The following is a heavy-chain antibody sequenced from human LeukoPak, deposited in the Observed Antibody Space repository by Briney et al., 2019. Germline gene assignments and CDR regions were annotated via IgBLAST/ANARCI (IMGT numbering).Heavy chain of an antibody. D-gene: IGHD3-10*01. Sequence: PGGSLRLSCAASGFTFDDYGMSWVRQDPGKGLEWVSGINWNGGSTGYADSVKGRFTISRDNAKNSLYLQMNSLRAEDTALYYCARVQKGYYYGSGSYYNAYYYYYYMDVWGKGTTVTVSS. V-gene: IGHV3-20*04. CDR1: GFTFDDYG. CDR3: ARVQKGYYYGSGSYYNAYYYYYYMDV. J-gene: IGHJ6*03. CDR2: INWNGGST.